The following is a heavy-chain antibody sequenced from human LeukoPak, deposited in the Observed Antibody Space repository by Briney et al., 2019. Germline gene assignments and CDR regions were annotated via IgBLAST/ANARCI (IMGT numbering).Heavy chain of an antibody. D-gene: IGHD6-13*01. CDR1: GDSINSRNFY. J-gene: IGHJ3*02. CDR3: AREVKQQDAFDI. Sequence: SETLSLTCLVSGDSINSRNFYWGWMRQLPGTGLEWIGSIYYTGSSYYNPSLKSRLTISVDTSKNQFSLKLSSVTAADTAVYYCAREVKQQDAFDIWGQGTMVTVSS. CDR2: IYYTGSS. V-gene: IGHV4-39*07.